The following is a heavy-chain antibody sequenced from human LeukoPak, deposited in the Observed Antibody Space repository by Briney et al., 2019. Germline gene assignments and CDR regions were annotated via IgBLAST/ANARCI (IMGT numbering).Heavy chain of an antibody. Sequence: GGSLRLSCAASGFTVSSNYMSWVRQAPGKGLEWVSIIYTGDNTFYADSVKGRFTISRDYSKNTLYLQMNSLRAEDTAVYYCARHGYSGYGGFDYWGQGTLVTVSS. D-gene: IGHD5-12*01. V-gene: IGHV3-66*04. CDR3: ARHGYSGYGGFDY. J-gene: IGHJ4*02. CDR2: IYTGDNT. CDR1: GFTVSSNY.